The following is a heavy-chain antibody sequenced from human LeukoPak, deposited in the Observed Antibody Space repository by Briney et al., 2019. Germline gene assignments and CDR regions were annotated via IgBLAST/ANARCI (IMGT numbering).Heavy chain of an antibody. D-gene: IGHD6-19*01. V-gene: IGHV1-2*02. CDR2: INPNSGGT. CDR3: ACGIAVAGTRGGYYYYYYMDV. CDR1: GYTFTGYY. Sequence: AAVKVSCKAFGYTFTGYYIHWVRQAPGQGLEWMGWINPNSGGTNYAQKFQGRVTMTRDTSISTAYMELSRLRSDDTAVYYCACGIAVAGTRGGYYYYYYMDVWGKGTTVTVSS. J-gene: IGHJ6*03.